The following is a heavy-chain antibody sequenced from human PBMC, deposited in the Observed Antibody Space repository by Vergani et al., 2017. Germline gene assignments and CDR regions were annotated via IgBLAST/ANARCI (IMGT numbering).Heavy chain of an antibody. Sequence: QVQLPESGPGLVKPSGTLSLTCAVSGGSISSSNWWSWVRQPPGKGLEWIGEIYHSGSTNYNPSLKSRVTISVDKSKNQFSLKLSSVTAADTAVYYCARRNGSGSYYSYYYYGMDVWGQGTTVTVSS. J-gene: IGHJ6*02. D-gene: IGHD3-10*01. CDR1: GGSISSSNW. V-gene: IGHV4-4*02. CDR3: ARRNGSGSYYSYYYYGMDV. CDR2: IYHSGST.